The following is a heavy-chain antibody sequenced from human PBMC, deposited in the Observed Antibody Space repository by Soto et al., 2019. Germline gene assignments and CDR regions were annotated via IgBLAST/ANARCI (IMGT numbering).Heavy chain of an antibody. V-gene: IGHV3-48*01. D-gene: IGHD3-16*02. CDR1: GFTFSSYS. CDR2: ISSSSSTI. Sequence: GGSLRLSCAASGFTFSSYSMNWVRQAPGKGLEWVSYISSSSSTIYYADSVKGRFTISRDNSKNTLYLQMNSLRAEDTAVYYCAKGYDYVWGSYRPAAFDIWGQGTMVTVSS. CDR3: AKGYDYVWGSYRPAAFDI. J-gene: IGHJ3*02.